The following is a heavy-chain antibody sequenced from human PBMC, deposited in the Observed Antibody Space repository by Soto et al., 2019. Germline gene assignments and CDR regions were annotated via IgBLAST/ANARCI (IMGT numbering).Heavy chain of an antibody. D-gene: IGHD2-2*01. Sequence: QVQLQESGPGLVKHSQTLSLTCTVSGGSISSGGYYWSWIRQHPGKGLEWIGYIYYSGSTYYNPSPKSRVTISVDMSKNQFSLKLSSVTAADTAVYYCARDSVVPAAKSFYYYYSMDVWGQETTVTVSS. CDR3: ARDSVVPAAKSFYYYYSMDV. CDR1: GGSISSGGYY. J-gene: IGHJ6*02. V-gene: IGHV4-31*03. CDR2: IYYSGST.